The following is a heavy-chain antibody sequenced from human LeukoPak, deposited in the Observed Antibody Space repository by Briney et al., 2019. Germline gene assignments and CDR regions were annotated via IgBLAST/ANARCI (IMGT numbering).Heavy chain of an antibody. J-gene: IGHJ4*02. D-gene: IGHD3-22*01. CDR3: ARDDVYDSSGYSLMYYFDY. CDR1: GYTFTGYY. V-gene: IGHV1-2*06. CDR2: INPNSGGT. Sequence: GASVKVSCKASGYTFTGYYMHWVRQAPGQGLEWMGRINPNSGGTNYAQKFQGRVTMTRDTSISTAYMELSRLRSDDTAVYYRARDDVYDSSGYSLMYYFDYWGQGTLVTVSS.